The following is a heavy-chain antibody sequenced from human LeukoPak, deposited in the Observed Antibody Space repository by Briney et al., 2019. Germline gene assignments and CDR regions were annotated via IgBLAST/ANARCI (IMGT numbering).Heavy chain of an antibody. Sequence: ASVKVSCKASGYTFTNYYMHWVRQAPGQGLEWMGFINPSGGGPSYAQKFQGRDTMTRDMSTSTVYMELSSLRSDDTSVYYCAKDYYDRGGDWFDPWGQGTLVTVSS. CDR1: GYTFTNYY. J-gene: IGHJ5*02. CDR3: AKDYYDRGGDWFDP. V-gene: IGHV1-46*01. CDR2: INPSGGGP. D-gene: IGHD3-22*01.